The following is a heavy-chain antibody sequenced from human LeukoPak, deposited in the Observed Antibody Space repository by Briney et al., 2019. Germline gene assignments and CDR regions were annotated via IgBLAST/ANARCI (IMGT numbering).Heavy chain of an antibody. CDR3: AKDRRAYCGGDCYSLPYFDY. D-gene: IGHD2-21*02. V-gene: IGHV3-23*01. CDR1: GFTFSSYA. J-gene: IGHJ4*02. Sequence: GGSLRLSCAASGFTFSSYAMSWVRQAPGKGLEWVSAISGSGGSTYYADSVKGRFTISRDKSKNTLYLQMNSLRAEDTAVYYCAKDRRAYCGGDCYSLPYFDYWGQGTLVTVSS. CDR2: ISGSGGST.